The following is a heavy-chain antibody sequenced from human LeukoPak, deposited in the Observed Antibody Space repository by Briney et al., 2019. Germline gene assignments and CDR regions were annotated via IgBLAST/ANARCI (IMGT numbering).Heavy chain of an antibody. CDR2: ISSSGSTI. CDR3: AELGITMIGGV. CDR1: GFTFSNAW. D-gene: IGHD3-10*02. J-gene: IGHJ6*04. V-gene: IGHV3-48*03. Sequence: GGSLRLSCVASGFTFSNAWMSWVRQAPGKGLEWVSYISSSGSTIYYAGSVKGRFTISRDNAKNSLYLQMNSLRAEDTAVYYCAELGITMIGGVWGKGTTVTISS.